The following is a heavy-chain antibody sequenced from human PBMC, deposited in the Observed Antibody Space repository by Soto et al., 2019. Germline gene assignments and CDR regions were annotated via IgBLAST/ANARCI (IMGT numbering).Heavy chain of an antibody. Sequence: ASVKVSCKASGYTFTSYYMHWVRQAPGQGLEWMGIINPSGGSTSYAQKFQGRVTMTRGTSTSTVYMELSSLRSEDTAVYYCARGISLGYCSGGSCYSWYWGQGTLVTVSS. V-gene: IGHV1-46*01. CDR1: GYTFTSYY. CDR2: INPSGGST. J-gene: IGHJ4*02. CDR3: ARGISLGYCSGGSCYSWY. D-gene: IGHD2-15*01.